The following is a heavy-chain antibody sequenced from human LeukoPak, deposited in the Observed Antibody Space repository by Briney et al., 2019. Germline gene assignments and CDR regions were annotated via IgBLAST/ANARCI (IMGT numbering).Heavy chain of an antibody. CDR2: IYYSGST. D-gene: IGHD3-22*01. CDR3: ARDVEGDSSGYYYYWLDP. CDR1: GGSISSYY. V-gene: IGHV4-59*12. J-gene: IGHJ5*02. Sequence: SSETLSLTCTVSGGSISSYYWSWIRQPPGKGLEWIGYIYYSGSTNYNPSLKSRVTMSVDTSKNQFSLKLSSVTAADTAVYYCARDVEGDSSGYYYYWLDPWGQGTLVTVSS.